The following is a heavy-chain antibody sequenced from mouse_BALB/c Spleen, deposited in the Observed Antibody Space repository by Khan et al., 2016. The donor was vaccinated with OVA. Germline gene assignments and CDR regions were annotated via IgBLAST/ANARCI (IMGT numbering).Heavy chain of an antibody. CDR2: INTDTGEP. CDR3: TIEGAYYGNSYFDY. D-gene: IGHD2-10*01. CDR1: GYTFINYG. Sequence: LVESGPELKKPGETVKISCKASGYTFINYGMNWVKQAPGKGLKWMGWINTDTGEPTYADDFKGRFAFSLETSASTAYLQINDLKNEDMATYFCTIEGAYYGNSYFDYWGQGTTLTVSS. V-gene: IGHV9-1*02. J-gene: IGHJ2*01.